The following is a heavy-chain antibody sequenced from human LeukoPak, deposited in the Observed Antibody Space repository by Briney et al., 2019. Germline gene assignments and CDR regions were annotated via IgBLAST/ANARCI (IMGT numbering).Heavy chain of an antibody. Sequence: GGSLRLSCAASGFTVSSNCMSWVRQAPGKGLEWVSVIYSGGSTYYADSVKGRFTISRDNSKNTLYLQMNSLRAEDTAVYYCARRTYDDILTGYYFDYWGQGTLVTVSS. CDR3: ARRTYDDILTGYYFDY. CDR1: GFTVSSNC. CDR2: IYSGGST. V-gene: IGHV3-66*04. J-gene: IGHJ4*02. D-gene: IGHD3-9*01.